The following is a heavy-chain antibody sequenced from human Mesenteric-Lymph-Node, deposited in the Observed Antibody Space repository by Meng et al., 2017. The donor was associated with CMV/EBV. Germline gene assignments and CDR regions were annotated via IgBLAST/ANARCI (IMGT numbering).Heavy chain of an antibody. J-gene: IGHJ2*01. CDR1: GFTFSSYS. V-gene: IGHV3-21*01. CDR3: ARDPGDCSGSSCYSDWYFDL. D-gene: IGHD2-15*01. CDR2: ISSSSSYI. Sequence: GGSLRLSCAASGFTFSSYSMNWVRQAPGKGLEWVSSISSSSSYIYYADSVKGRFTISRDNAKNSLYLQMNTLRAEDTAVYYCARDPGDCSGSSCYSDWYFDLWGRGSLVTVSS.